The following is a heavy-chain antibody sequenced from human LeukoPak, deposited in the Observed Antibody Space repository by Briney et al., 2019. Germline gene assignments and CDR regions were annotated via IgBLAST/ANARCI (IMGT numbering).Heavy chain of an antibody. CDR2: IYYSGST. CDR3: ASYYYDSSGYYPDAFDI. CDR1: GGSISSSSYY. Sequence: SETLSLTCTDSGGSISSSSYYWGWIRQPPGKGLEWIGSIYYSGSTYYNPSLKSRVTISVDTSKNQFSLKLSSVTAADTAVYYCASYYYDSSGYYPDAFDIWGQGTMVTVSS. D-gene: IGHD3-22*01. V-gene: IGHV4-39*07. J-gene: IGHJ3*02.